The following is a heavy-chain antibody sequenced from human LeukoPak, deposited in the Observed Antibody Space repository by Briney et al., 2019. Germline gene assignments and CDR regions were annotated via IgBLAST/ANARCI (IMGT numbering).Heavy chain of an antibody. J-gene: IGHJ5*02. V-gene: IGHV1-8*01. CDR1: GYTFTTYD. CDR3: ARGRGSGHKENWFDA. CDR2: MNPNSGNT. Sequence: ASVKVSCKASGYTFTTYDINWVRRATGQGLEWMGWMNPNSGNTGYTQKFQGRVTMTRNTSISTAYMELSSLRSEDTAVYYCARGRGSGHKENWFDAWGQGTLVTVSS. D-gene: IGHD6-19*01.